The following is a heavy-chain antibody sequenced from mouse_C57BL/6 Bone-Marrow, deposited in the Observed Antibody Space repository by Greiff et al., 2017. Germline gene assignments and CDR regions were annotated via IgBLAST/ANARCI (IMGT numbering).Heavy chain of an antibody. CDR2: IRNKANGYTT. CDR3: SRYKGPPYCFDY. Sequence: EVQLVESGGGLVQPGGSLSLSCAASGFTFTDYYMSWVRQPPGKALEWLGFIRNKANGYTTEDSASVKGRFTISRDNSQSILYLQMNALRADDSATYYCSRYKGPPYCFDYWGQGTTLTVSS. CDR1: GFTFTDYY. V-gene: IGHV7-3*01. J-gene: IGHJ2*01.